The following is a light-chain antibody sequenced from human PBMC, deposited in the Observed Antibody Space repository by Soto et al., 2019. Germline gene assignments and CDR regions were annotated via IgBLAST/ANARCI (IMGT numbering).Light chain of an antibody. V-gene: IGLV2-8*01. J-gene: IGLJ1*01. Sequence: QSALTQPPSASGSPGQSVAISCTGTSSDVGGYNYVSWYQQHPGKAPKLMIYEVNKRPSGVPDRFSGSKSGNTASLTVSGLQAEDEAAYYCSSYAGSSNVFGTGTTSPS. CDR2: EVN. CDR3: SSYAGSSNV. CDR1: SSDVGGYNY.